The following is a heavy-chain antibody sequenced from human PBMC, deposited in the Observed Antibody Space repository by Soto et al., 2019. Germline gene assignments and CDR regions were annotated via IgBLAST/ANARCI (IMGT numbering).Heavy chain of an antibody. Sequence: SETLSLTCTVPSDSINYYYWSWIRKPPGKGLEWIGYIYYSASTNYSPSLKSRVTISVDTSKNQFSLNLSSVTAADTAVYYCARHLPYCGGDCYSLDYWGQGTLVTVS. CDR1: SDSINYYY. CDR2: IYYSAST. D-gene: IGHD2-21*02. CDR3: ARHLPYCGGDCYSLDY. V-gene: IGHV4-59*08. J-gene: IGHJ4*02.